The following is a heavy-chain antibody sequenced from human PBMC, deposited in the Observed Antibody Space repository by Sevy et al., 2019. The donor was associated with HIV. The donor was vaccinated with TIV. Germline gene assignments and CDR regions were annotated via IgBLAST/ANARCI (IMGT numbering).Heavy chain of an antibody. V-gene: IGHV6-1*01. CDR1: GDSVSSNNAA. CDR2: TFDRSNWYN. Sequence: SQTLSLTCAISGDSVSSNNAAWNWIRQSPSRGLEWLGRTFDRSNWYNDYAVSMKGRITINPDTSKNQLSLQLTSVTPEETAVYYCARDGLTYGGMDVWGQGTTVTVSS. CDR3: ARDGLTYGGMDV. J-gene: IGHJ6*02. D-gene: IGHD1-20*01.